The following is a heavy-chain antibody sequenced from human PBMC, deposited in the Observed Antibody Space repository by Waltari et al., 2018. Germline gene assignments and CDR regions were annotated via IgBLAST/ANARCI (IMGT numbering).Heavy chain of an antibody. V-gene: IGHV4-59*06. J-gene: IGHJ4*02. CDR2: IYYGGST. D-gene: IGHD3-10*01. Sequence: QVQLQESGPGLVKPSETLSLTCTVSGGSISSHYWSWSRQHPGKGLEWIGYIYYGGSTYYNPSLKSRVTISVDTSKNQFSLKLSSVTAADTAVYYCASLRGVILSYWGQGTLVTVSS. CDR3: ASLRGVILSY. CDR1: GGSISSHY.